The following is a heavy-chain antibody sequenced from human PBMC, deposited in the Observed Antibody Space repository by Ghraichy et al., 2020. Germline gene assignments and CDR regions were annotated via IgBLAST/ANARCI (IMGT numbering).Heavy chain of an antibody. CDR2: IYPGDSDT. CDR1: GYSFTSYW. J-gene: IGHJ6*04. D-gene: IGHD2-2*01. Sequence: GESLNISCKGSGYSFTSYWIGWVRQMPGKGLEWMGIIYPGDSDTRYSPSFQGQVTISADKSISTAYLQWSSLKASDTAMYYCAVGYCSSTSCPHPYYYYGMDVWGKGPSVTVSS. CDR3: AVGYCSSTSCPHPYYYYGMDV. V-gene: IGHV5-51*01.